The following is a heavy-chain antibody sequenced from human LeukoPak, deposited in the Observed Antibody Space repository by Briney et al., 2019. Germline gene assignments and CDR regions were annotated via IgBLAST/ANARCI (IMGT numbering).Heavy chain of an antibody. V-gene: IGHV3-7*01. CDR2: IDQDGGGK. Sequence: GGSLRLSCAASGFTFSDYWMNWVRQAPGKGLEWVANIDQDGGGKYYLDSVKGRLTISRDNAKSSLYLQIDSLRAKDTAVYYCARGDWAPFDYWGQGSLLTVSS. CDR3: ARGDWAPFDY. J-gene: IGHJ4*02. D-gene: IGHD2-21*02. CDR1: GFTFSDYW.